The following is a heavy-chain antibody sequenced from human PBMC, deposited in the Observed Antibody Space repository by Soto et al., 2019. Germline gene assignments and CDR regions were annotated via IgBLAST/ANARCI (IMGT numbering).Heavy chain of an antibody. CDR2: IDPTDSST. CDR3: ATSTIFGVVDAFDI. V-gene: IGHV5-10-1*04. J-gene: IGHJ3*02. Sequence: PXESQKVSCEAAGYRFTSYLLNWMGHMPGKGLEWVGRIDPTDSSTTYSHSFQGQVTISADKSISTAYLHWSALKASDNAIYYCATSTIFGVVDAFDIWGQGTLVTVSS. D-gene: IGHD3-3*01. CDR1: GYRFTSYL.